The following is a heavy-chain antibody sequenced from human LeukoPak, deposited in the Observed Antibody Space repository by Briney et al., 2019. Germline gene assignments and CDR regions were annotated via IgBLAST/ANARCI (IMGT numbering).Heavy chain of an antibody. D-gene: IGHD3-10*01. CDR2: ISYVGSNK. CDR1: RFTFSSYG. J-gene: IGHJ4*02. Sequence: GGSLRLSSAASRFTFSSYGMHWVREAPGKGLGWGAVISYVGSNKYYADSVKGRFTISRDNSKNTLYLQMNSLRAEDMAVYYCAKASGSGSYYPDYWGQGTLSPSPQ. V-gene: IGHV3-30*18. CDR3: AKASGSGSYYPDY.